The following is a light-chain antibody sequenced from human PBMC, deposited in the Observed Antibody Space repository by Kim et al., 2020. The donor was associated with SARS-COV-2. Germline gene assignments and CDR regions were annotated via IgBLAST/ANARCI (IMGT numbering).Light chain of an antibody. CDR2: SAS. CDR1: QSITKY. CDR3: QQSDTVPYT. J-gene: IGKJ2*01. Sequence: DIQMTQSPSSLSASVGDTVTITCRASQSITKYLNWYQHKPGKAPKLLIYSASSLHTVVPPRFSGSGSGTDFTLTIGGLQPEDFGTYYCQQSDTVPYTWGQGTKLEI. V-gene: IGKV1-39*01.